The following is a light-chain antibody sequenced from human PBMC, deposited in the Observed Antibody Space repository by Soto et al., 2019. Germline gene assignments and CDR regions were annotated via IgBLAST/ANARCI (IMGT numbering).Light chain of an antibody. CDR1: QTISTY. V-gene: IGKV1-39*01. CDR3: QQSDSFPYN. Sequence: DIQMTQSPSSLSGSVGDRVSITCRASQTISTYLNWYQQKLGRAPRLLIHSASALQSGVPSRFTGAGSGTDFTLTINSLQPEDFATYYCQQSDSFPYNFGQGTKVDI. J-gene: IGKJ2*01. CDR2: SAS.